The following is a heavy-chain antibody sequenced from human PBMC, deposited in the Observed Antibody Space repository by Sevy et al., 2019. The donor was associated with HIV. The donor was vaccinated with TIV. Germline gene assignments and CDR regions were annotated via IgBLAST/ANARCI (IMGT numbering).Heavy chain of an antibody. CDR2: IGTAGDT. V-gene: IGHV3-13*01. CDR3: AGGTRYSGSYYLGDDAFDI. Sequence: GVSLRLSCAASGFTFSRYDMHWVRQATGKGLEWVSSIGTAGDTYYPGSVKGRFTIARENAKKSLYLQMNSLRAGDTAVYYCAGGTRYSGSYYLGDDAFDIWGQGTMVTVSS. CDR1: GFTFSRYD. J-gene: IGHJ3*02. D-gene: IGHD1-26*01.